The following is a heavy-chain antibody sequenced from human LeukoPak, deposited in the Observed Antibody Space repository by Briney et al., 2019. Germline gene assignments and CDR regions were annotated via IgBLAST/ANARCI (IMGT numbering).Heavy chain of an antibody. J-gene: IGHJ4*02. Sequence: PGGPLRLSCAASGFTFSSYAMSWVRQAPGKGLEWVSAISGSGGSTYYADSVKGRFTISRDNSKNTLYLQMNSLRAEDTAVYYCARGRRYCSGGSCYWHYFDYWGQGTLVTVSS. D-gene: IGHD2-15*01. CDR2: ISGSGGST. V-gene: IGHV3-23*01. CDR3: ARGRRYCSGGSCYWHYFDY. CDR1: GFTFSSYA.